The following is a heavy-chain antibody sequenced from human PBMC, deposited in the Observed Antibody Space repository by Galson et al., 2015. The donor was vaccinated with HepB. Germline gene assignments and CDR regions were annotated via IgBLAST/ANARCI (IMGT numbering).Heavy chain of an antibody. CDR3: ARRRWRQPFDS. Sequence: LSLTCGVSGGSLSGYYWSWIRQSPGKGLEWIGEINHSGFTDYTPSLKSRVTISVDTSKNQFSLNLTSVTAEDMAVYYWARRRWRQPFDSWGQGARITVSS. CDR2: INHSGFT. CDR1: GGSLSGYY. V-gene: IGHV4-34*01. D-gene: IGHD5-24*01. J-gene: IGHJ4*02.